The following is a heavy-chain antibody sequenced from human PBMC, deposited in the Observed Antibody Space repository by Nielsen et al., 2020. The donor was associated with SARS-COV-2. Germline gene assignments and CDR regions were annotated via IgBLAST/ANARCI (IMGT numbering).Heavy chain of an antibody. J-gene: IGHJ5*02. CDR3: AKDIEQWLLVDGYRRFDP. CDR2: ISWNSGSI. V-gene: IGHV3-9*01. Sequence: LSLTCTVSGGSISSYYWSWIRQPPGKGLEWVSGISWNSGSIGYADSVKGRFTISRDNAKNSLYLQMNSLRAEDTALYYCAKDIEQWLLVDGYRRFDPWGQGTLVTVSS. D-gene: IGHD6-19*01. CDR1: GGSISSYY.